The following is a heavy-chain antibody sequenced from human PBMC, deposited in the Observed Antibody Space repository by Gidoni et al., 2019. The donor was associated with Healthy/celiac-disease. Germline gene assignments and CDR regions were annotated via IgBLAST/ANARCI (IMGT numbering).Heavy chain of an antibody. CDR1: GGSINSYY. Sequence: QVQLQESCPGLAKPSESLSLTCTVSGGSINSYYWSWIRQPPGKGLEWIGYIYYTGSTNYNPSLKSRVTISGDTSKKEFSLKLSSVTAADTAVYYCAREGGYGDSIDYWGQGTLVTVSS. D-gene: IGHD4-17*01. J-gene: IGHJ4*02. V-gene: IGHV4-59*01. CDR3: AREGGYGDSIDY. CDR2: IYYTGST.